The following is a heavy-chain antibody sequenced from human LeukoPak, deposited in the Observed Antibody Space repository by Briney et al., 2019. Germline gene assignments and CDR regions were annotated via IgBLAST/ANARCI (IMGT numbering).Heavy chain of an antibody. D-gene: IGHD3-10*01. CDR1: GGSISSYY. CDR2: IYYSGST. V-gene: IGHV4-59*01. CDR3: ARGRGEGRGIAMIRGVRAPSYNWFDP. J-gene: IGHJ5*02. Sequence: KPSETLSLTCTVSGGSISSYYWSWIRQPPGKGLEWIGYIYYSGSTNYNPSLKSRVTISVDTSKNQFSLKLSSVTAADTAVYYCARGRGEGRGIAMIRGVRAPSYNWFDPWGHGTLVTVSS.